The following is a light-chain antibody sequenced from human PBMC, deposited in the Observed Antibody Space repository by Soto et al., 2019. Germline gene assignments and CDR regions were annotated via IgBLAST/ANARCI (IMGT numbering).Light chain of an antibody. Sequence: QSVLTQPPSVSAAPGQKATISCSGSSSNIGYNFVSWYQHLPGTAPKLLSYDNDKRPPGISDRFSGPKSGTSATLDIAGLQTGDEADYYCGTWDTSLSAYVFVPGTKVTVL. CDR2: DND. CDR1: SSNIGYNF. V-gene: IGLV1-51*01. J-gene: IGLJ1*01. CDR3: GTWDTSLSAYV.